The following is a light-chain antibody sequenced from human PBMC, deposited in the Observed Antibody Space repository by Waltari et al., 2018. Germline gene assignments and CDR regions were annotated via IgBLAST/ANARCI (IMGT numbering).Light chain of an antibody. CDR3: QHNYGTPYS. Sequence: DIQMTQSPSSLSASVGDRVTITCRASENVNNYLNWYHQKPGKAPKLLIYKASTLQSGVPSRFSGSGSGTDYTFIISSLQSEDVATYYCQHNYGTPYSFGQGTKVEIK. J-gene: IGKJ2*03. CDR2: KAS. V-gene: IGKV1-39*01. CDR1: ENVNNY.